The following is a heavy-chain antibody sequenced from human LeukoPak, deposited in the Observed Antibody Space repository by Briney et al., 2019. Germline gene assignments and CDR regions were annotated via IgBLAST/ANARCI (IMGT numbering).Heavy chain of an antibody. D-gene: IGHD3-22*01. J-gene: IGHJ4*02. Sequence: GGSLRLSCAASGFTVSSNYMSWVRQAPGKGLEWVSVIYSGGGTYYADSVKGRFTISRDNSKNTLYLQMNSLRAEDTAVYYCARIRVGGYPHFDYWGQGTLVTVSS. CDR1: GFTVSSNY. CDR2: IYSGGGT. CDR3: ARIRVGGYPHFDY. V-gene: IGHV3-66*01.